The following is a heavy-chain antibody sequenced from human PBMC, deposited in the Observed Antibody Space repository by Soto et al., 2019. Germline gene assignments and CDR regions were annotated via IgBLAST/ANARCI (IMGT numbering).Heavy chain of an antibody. CDR3: ARDADLFYGDYGSGRDI. CDR1: GYTFTSYG. J-gene: IGHJ3*02. D-gene: IGHD4-17*01. CDR2: ISAYNGNT. Sequence: ASVKVSCKASGYTFTSYGISWVRQAPGQGLEWMGWISAYNGNTNYAQKLQGRVTMTTDTSTSTAYMELRSLRSDDTAVYYCARDADLFYGDYGSGRDIWGQGTMVTVSS. V-gene: IGHV1-18*01.